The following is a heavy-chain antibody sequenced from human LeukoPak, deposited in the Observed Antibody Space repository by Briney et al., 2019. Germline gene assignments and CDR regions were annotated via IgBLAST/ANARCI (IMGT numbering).Heavy chain of an antibody. J-gene: IGHJ6*03. Sequence: ASVKVSCKASGYTFSSYAMNWVRQAPGQGLGFMGWINTYNGNPTYAQAFTGRFVFSVDISVSTAYLQISSLKAEDTAVYYCARNRISHHMDVWGKGTTVTVSS. CDR1: GYTFSSYA. CDR2: INTYNGNP. D-gene: IGHD2-15*01. CDR3: ARNRISHHMDV. V-gene: IGHV7-4-1*02.